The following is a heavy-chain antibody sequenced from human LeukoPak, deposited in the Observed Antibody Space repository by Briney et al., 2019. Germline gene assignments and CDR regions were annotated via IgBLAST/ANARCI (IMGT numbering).Heavy chain of an antibody. D-gene: IGHD2-15*01. CDR2: IIPIFGTA. Sequence: SVKVSCKASGGTFSSYAISWVRQAPGQGLEWMEGIIPIFGTANYAQKFQGRVTITADESTSTAYMELSSLRSEDTAVYYCAREVVVVAGWGDYYYYYMGVWGKGTTVTVSS. CDR3: AREVVVVAGWGDYYYYYMGV. J-gene: IGHJ6*03. V-gene: IGHV1-69*01. CDR1: GGTFSSYA.